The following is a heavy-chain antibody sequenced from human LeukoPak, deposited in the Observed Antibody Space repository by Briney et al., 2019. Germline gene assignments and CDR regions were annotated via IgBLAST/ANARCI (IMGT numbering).Heavy chain of an antibody. Sequence: GGSLRLSCAAPGFTLNGYWMHWVRQAPGKGLVWVSRINSDGSTTSYADSVKGRFTISRDNSKNTLYLQMNSLRAEDTAVYYCAKIGYGDYFDYWGQGTLVTVSS. CDR1: GFTLNGYW. V-gene: IGHV3-74*01. D-gene: IGHD4-17*01. CDR3: AKIGYGDYFDY. CDR2: INSDGSTT. J-gene: IGHJ4*02.